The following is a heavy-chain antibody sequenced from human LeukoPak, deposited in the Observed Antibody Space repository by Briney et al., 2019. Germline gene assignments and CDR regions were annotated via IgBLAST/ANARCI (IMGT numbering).Heavy chain of an antibody. Sequence: ASVKVSCKASGYPFTSQYIHWVRQAPGQGLEWMGWINPNSGGTNYAQKFQGRVTMTRDTSISTAYMELSRLRSDDTAVYYCARVPPVQDYYMDVWGKGTTVTVSS. V-gene: IGHV1-2*02. CDR3: ARVPPVQDYYMDV. CDR1: GYPFTSQY. J-gene: IGHJ6*03. CDR2: INPNSGGT.